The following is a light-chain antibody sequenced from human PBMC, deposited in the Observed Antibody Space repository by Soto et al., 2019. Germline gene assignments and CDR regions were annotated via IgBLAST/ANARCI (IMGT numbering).Light chain of an antibody. CDR2: GAS. CDR3: QQYYDWPPLT. CDR1: QSIMFS. J-gene: IGKJ4*01. Sequence: EIVMTQSPATLSVSPGERATLSYRASQSIMFSLAWYQQKPGQAPRLLISGASTRATGIPARFSGSGSGKEFTLTISSLQSEDFAVYYCQQYYDWPPLTFGGGTKVEIK. V-gene: IGKV3-15*01.